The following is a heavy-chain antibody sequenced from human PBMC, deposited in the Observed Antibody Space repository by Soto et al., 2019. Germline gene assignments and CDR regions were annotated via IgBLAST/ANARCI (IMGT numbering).Heavy chain of an antibody. D-gene: IGHD1-26*01. CDR3: ARYQRVGGTARYNYYGMDV. V-gene: IGHV6-1*01. CDR1: GDSVSSNSAA. CDR2: TYYRSKWYN. J-gene: IGHJ6*02. Sequence: SQTLSLTCVISGDSVSSNSAAWNWIRQSPSRGLEWLGRTYYRSKWYNDYAVSVKSRITINPDTSKNQFSLQLNSVTPEDTAVYYRARYQRVGGTARYNYYGMDVWGQGTTVTVSS.